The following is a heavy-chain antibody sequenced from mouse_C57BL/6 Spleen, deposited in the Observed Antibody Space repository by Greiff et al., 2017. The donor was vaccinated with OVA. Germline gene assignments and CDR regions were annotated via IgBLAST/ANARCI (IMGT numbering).Heavy chain of an antibody. Sequence: VQLQQSGAELVRPGASVTLSCKASGYTFTDYEMHWVKQTPVHGLEWIGAIDPETGGTAYNQKFKGKAILTADKSSSTAYMELRSLTSEDSAVYYCTRNYYGSSYVSYWGQGTTLTVSS. V-gene: IGHV1-15*01. D-gene: IGHD1-1*01. J-gene: IGHJ2*01. CDR2: IDPETGGT. CDR1: GYTFTDYE. CDR3: TRNYYGSSYVSY.